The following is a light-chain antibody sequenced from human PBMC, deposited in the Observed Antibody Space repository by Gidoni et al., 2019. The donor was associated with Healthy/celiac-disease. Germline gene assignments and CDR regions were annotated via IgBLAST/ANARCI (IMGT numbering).Light chain of an antibody. Sequence: DIQMTQSPSSLSASVGDRVTITCRASQSISSYLNWYQQKPGKAPKLLIYAASSLQSGVPSRFSGSGSETDFTLTISSLQPEDFATYFYQQSYSTPWTFGQGTKVEIK. CDR2: AAS. J-gene: IGKJ1*01. CDR1: QSISSY. V-gene: IGKV1-39*01. CDR3: QQSYSTPWT.